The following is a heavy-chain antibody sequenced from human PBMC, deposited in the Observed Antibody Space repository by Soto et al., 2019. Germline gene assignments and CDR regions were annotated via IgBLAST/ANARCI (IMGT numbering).Heavy chain of an antibody. Sequence: GGSLRLSCAASGFTFSSYAMHWVRQAPGKGLEWVAVISYDGSNKYYADSVKGRFTISRDNSKNTLYLRMNSLRAEDTAVYYCAREGGYYYDSSGYYSLGAFDIWGQGTMVTVSS. CDR3: AREGGYYYDSSGYYSLGAFDI. CDR1: GFTFSSYA. J-gene: IGHJ3*02. CDR2: ISYDGSNK. V-gene: IGHV3-30-3*01. D-gene: IGHD3-22*01.